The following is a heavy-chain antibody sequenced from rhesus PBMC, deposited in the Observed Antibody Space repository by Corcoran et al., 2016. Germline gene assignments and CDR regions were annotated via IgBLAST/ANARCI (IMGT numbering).Heavy chain of an antibody. V-gene: IGHV3-22*01. CDR3: VRDGGAAAGKKFDY. D-gene: IGHD6-25*01. J-gene: IGHJ4*01. CDR1: GFSFGSYG. CDR2: IGICGTNP. Sequence: EVQLVESGGGLVQPGGSLRLSCTASGFSFGSYGMHWARQAPGKGLEWVSAIGICGTNPGDTGSVKVRFTISRENAKSALYLQMDSLRAEDTAVYYCVRDGGAAAGKKFDYWGQGVLVTVSS.